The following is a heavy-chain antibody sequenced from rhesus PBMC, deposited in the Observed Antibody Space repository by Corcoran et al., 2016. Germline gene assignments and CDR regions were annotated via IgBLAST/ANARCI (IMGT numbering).Heavy chain of an antibody. CDR2: ISGSSGST. CDR1: GYSISSGYY. CDR3: AREGAGTALFFD. V-gene: IGHV4-99*02. J-gene: IGHJ4*01. Sequence: QQGGGPGLVKPSETLSLTCAVSGYSISSGYYWGWIRQPPGKGLEYIGYISGSSGSTYYNPSLKSRVTISKDTSKNQFSLKLSSVTAADTAVYYCAREGAGTALFFDWGQGVLVTVSS. D-gene: IGHD1-20*01.